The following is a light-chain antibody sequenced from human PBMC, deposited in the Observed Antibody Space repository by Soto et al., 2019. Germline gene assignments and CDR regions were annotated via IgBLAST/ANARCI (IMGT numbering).Light chain of an antibody. CDR2: KAS. V-gene: IGKV1-5*03. CDR1: QSISSW. CDR3: QQDNSLWT. J-gene: IGKJ1*01. Sequence: DIQMTQSPSTLSASVGDRVTITCRASQSISSWLAWYQQKPGKAPKLLIYKASSLESGVPARFSGSGSGTEFTLTISSLQPDDFATYYCQQDNSLWTFGQGTKVEIK.